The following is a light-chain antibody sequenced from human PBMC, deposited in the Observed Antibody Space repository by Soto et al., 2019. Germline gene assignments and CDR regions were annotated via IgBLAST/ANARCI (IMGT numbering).Light chain of an antibody. CDR1: QSVSSSS. J-gene: IGKJ1*01. CDR2: DTS. V-gene: IGKV3-20*01. Sequence: EIVLTQSPGTLSLSPGERATLSCRASQSVSSSSLAWYQQKPGQAPRLLIYDTSSRATGIPDRFSGSGSGTEFTLTISSLQSEDFAVYYCQQYNNWPRTFGQGTKVEIK. CDR3: QQYNNWPRT.